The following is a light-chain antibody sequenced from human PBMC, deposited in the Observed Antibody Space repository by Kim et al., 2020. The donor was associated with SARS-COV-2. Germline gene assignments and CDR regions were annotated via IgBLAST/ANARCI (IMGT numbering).Light chain of an antibody. CDR3: QSYDNSLNNKV. CDR2: ANI. Sequence: QSVLTQPPSVSGAPGHRVTISCTGSSSNLGAGSDVHWYQHLPGSAPKLLIFANINRPSGVPDRFFGSRSGTSASLTITRLQAEDEADYYCQSYDNSLNNKVFGGGTKL. CDR1: SSNLGAGSD. V-gene: IGLV1-40*01. J-gene: IGLJ2*01.